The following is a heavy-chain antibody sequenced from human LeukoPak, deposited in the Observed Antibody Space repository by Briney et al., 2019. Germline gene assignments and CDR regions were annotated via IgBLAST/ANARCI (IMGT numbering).Heavy chain of an antibody. CDR2: INHSGST. V-gene: IGHV4-34*01. Sequence: SETLSLTCAVYGGSFSGYYWSWIRQPPGKGLEGIGEINHSGSTNYNPSVKSRVTISVDTSKNQFSLKLSSVTAADTAVYYCAMRVVGYCSSTSCYPFDYWGQGTLVTVSS. CDR3: AMRVVGYCSSTSCYPFDY. D-gene: IGHD2-2*01. CDR1: GGSFSGYY. J-gene: IGHJ4*02.